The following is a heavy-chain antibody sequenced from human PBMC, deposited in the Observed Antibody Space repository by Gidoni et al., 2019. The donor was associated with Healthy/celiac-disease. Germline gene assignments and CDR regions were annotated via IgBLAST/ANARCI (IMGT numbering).Heavy chain of an antibody. V-gene: IGHV1-46*01. J-gene: IGHJ4*02. CDR2: ISPSGGST. CDR1: GYTFTSYY. Sequence: QVQLVQSGAEVKKPGASVKVSCKASGYTFTSYYMHWVRQAPGQGLEWMGIISPSGGSTSYAQKFQGRVTMTRDTSTSTVYMELSSLRSEDTAVYYCARDVGAYSSGWAFDYWGQGTLVTVSS. CDR3: ARDVGAYSSGWAFDY. D-gene: IGHD6-19*01.